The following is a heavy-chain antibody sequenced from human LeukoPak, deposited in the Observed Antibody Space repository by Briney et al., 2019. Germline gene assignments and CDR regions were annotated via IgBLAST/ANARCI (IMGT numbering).Heavy chain of an antibody. CDR2: IKEDGSDK. Sequence: GGSLRLSCAASGFTFSSYEMNWVRQAPGKGLEWVASIKEDGSDKYYVESVKGRFTISRENARNSLYLQMNSLRAEDTAVYYCARVLWFGGIYYFDYWGQGTLVTVSS. CDR3: ARVLWFGGIYYFDY. V-gene: IGHV3-7*04. J-gene: IGHJ4*02. D-gene: IGHD3-10*01. CDR1: GFTFSSYE.